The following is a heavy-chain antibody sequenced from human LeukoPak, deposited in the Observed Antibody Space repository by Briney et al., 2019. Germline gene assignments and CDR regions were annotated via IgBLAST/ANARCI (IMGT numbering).Heavy chain of an antibody. Sequence: GASVKVSCKASGGTFSSYAISWVRQAPGQGLEWMGGIIPIFGTANYAQKFQGRGTITADESTSTAYMELSSLRSEDTAVYYCAREDTAMVLFGYWGQGTLVTVSS. V-gene: IGHV1-69*13. CDR1: GGTFSSYA. CDR3: AREDTAMVLFGY. J-gene: IGHJ4*02. D-gene: IGHD5-18*01. CDR2: IIPIFGTA.